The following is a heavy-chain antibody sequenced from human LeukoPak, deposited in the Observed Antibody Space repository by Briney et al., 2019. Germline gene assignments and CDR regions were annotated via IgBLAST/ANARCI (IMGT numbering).Heavy chain of an antibody. V-gene: IGHV1-8*01. CDR2: MNPNSGNT. CDR1: GYTFSNYD. Sequence: ASVKVSGKASGYTFSNYDINWVRQAPGQGLEWMGWMNPNSGNTGYAQKFQGRVTMTRNTSITTAYMELSSLRSEDTAVYYCARSKVGSTTLPIDYWGQGTLVIVSS. J-gene: IGHJ4*02. D-gene: IGHD1-26*01. CDR3: ARSKVGSTTLPIDY.